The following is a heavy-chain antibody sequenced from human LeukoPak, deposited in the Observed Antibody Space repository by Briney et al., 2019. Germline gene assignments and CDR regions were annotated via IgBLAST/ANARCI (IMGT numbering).Heavy chain of an antibody. J-gene: IGHJ4*02. CDR1: GFTFSSYW. CDR2: IKIDGSEK. CDR3: AKDWFTVEPLNYFDY. V-gene: IGHV3-7*01. D-gene: IGHD4-23*01. Sequence: GSLRLSCAASGFTFSSYWMSWVRQAPGKGLEWVANIKIDGSEKYYVDSVKGRFTISRDNAKNSLYLQMNSLRAEDTAVYYCAKDWFTVEPLNYFDYWGQGTLVTVSS.